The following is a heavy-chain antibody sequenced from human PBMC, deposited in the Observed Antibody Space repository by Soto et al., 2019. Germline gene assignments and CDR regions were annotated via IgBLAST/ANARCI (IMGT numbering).Heavy chain of an antibody. CDR1: GGSISSGGYS. V-gene: IGHV4-30-2*01. J-gene: IGHJ4*02. D-gene: IGHD3-3*01. Sequence: SETLSLTCAVSGGSISSGGYSWSWIRQPPGKGLEWIGYIYHSGSTYYNPSLKSRVTISVDRSKNQFSLKLSSVTAADTAVYYCARLRITIFGVVIKAFDYWGQGTLVTVSS. CDR3: ARLRITIFGVVIKAFDY. CDR2: IYHSGST.